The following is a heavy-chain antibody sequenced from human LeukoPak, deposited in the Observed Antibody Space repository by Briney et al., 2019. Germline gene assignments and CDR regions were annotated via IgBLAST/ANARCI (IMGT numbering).Heavy chain of an antibody. Sequence: ASETLSLTCAVSGGSISSSNWWSWVRQPPGKGLEWIGEIYHSGSTNYNPSLKSRVTISVDTSKNQFSLKLSSVTAADTAVYYCARLPPYYYDSTEDYWGQGTLVTVSS. CDR2: IYHSGST. CDR1: GGSISSSNW. D-gene: IGHD3-22*01. CDR3: ARLPPYYYDSTEDY. J-gene: IGHJ4*02. V-gene: IGHV4-4*02.